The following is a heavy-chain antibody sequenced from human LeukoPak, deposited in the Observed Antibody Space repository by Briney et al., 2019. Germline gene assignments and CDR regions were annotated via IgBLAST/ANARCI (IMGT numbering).Heavy chain of an antibody. D-gene: IGHD1-26*01. V-gene: IGHV3-21*01. Sequence: PGGSLRLSCAAYGFTFSSYSMNWVRQGPGKGLEWVSSISSSSYIYYADSVKGRFTISRDNAKNSLYLQMNSLRAEDTAVYYCARNSGSADYWGQGTLVTVSS. CDR2: ISSSSYI. J-gene: IGHJ4*02. CDR3: ARNSGSADY. CDR1: GFTFSSYS.